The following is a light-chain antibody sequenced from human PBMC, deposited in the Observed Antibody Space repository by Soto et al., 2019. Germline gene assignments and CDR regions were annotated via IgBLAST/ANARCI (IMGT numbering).Light chain of an antibody. Sequence: QSALTQPASVSGSPGQSITISCTGTNSDVGAYNYVSWYQQHPGKAPKLMIYEVTNRPSGVSNRFSGSKSGNTASLTISGLRAEDEADYYCSSYATSSNWVFGGGTKLTVL. J-gene: IGLJ3*02. CDR2: EVT. V-gene: IGLV2-14*01. CDR1: NSDVGAYNY. CDR3: SSYATSSNWV.